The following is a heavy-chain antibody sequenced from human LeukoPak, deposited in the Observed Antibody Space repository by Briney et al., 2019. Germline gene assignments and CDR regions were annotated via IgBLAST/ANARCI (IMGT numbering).Heavy chain of an antibody. CDR1: GFTFRSYS. Sequence: GGSLRLYCAASGFTFRSYSMNWVRQATVQGLEWVSSLSSSSIYICSADSVKRRFTISRDNAKNSLYLQMNSLRAEDTAVYYCARSFTFGGVIVLYYFDYWGQGTLVTVSS. V-gene: IGHV3-21*01. CDR3: ARSFTFGGVIVLYYFDY. D-gene: IGHD3-16*02. CDR2: LSSSSIYI. J-gene: IGHJ4*02.